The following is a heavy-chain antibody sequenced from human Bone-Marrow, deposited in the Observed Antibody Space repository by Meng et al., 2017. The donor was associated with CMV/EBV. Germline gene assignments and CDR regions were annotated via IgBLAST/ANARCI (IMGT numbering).Heavy chain of an antibody. CDR2: MNPNSGNT. D-gene: IGHD2-15*01. CDR3: ASQSRGKDSSYYYYGMDV. J-gene: IGHJ6*02. V-gene: IGHV1-8*03. Sequence: ASVKVSCKASGYTFTSYDINWVRQATGQGLEWMGWMNPNSGNTGYAQKFQGRVTITRNTSISTAYMELSSLRSEDTAVYYCASQSRGKDSSYYYYGMDVWGQGTTVTVSS. CDR1: GYTFTSYD.